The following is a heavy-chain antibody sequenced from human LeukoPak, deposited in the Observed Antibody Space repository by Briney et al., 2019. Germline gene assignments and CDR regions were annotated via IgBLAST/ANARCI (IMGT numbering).Heavy chain of an antibody. D-gene: IGHD1-26*01. Sequence: GGSLRLSCAASGFSFRSYWMHWVRQAPGKGLVWVSRINSDGSNSNFADSVKGRFAISRDNAENTLDLQVHSLSAEDTAVYYCARGGARRGFYVMDVWGRGTTVTVSS. CDR2: INSDGSNS. V-gene: IGHV3-74*01. CDR3: ARGGARRGFYVMDV. CDR1: GFSFRSYW. J-gene: IGHJ6*02.